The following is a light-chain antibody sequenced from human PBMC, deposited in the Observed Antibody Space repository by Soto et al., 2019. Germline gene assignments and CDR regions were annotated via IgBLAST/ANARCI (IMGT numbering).Light chain of an antibody. CDR2: SNV. Sequence: QSVLTQTPSASGTPGQRVSISCSGGRLNIGSNLVNWYQQLPGTAPKLLIYSNVQRPSGVPDRFSGSKSGTSASLAISGLQSEDEADYYCAAWDDSLNVVFGGGTKLTVL. CDR3: AAWDDSLNVV. CDR1: RLNIGSNL. J-gene: IGLJ2*01. V-gene: IGLV1-44*01.